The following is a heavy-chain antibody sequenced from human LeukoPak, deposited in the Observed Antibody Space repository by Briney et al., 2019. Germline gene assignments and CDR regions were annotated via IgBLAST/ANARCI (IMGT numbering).Heavy chain of an antibody. D-gene: IGHD6-19*01. CDR3: ARDLKMGYSSGRYSWGTGSSNDY. J-gene: IGHJ4*02. Sequence: GASVKVSCKASGYTFTSYGISWVRQAPGKGLEWMGWISGYNGNRNNAQKLQGRVTMTTDTSTSTVYMELRSLRSDDTAVYYCARDLKMGYSSGRYSWGTGSSNDYWGQGTLVTVSS. CDR2: ISGYNGNR. V-gene: IGHV1-18*01. CDR1: GYTFTSYG.